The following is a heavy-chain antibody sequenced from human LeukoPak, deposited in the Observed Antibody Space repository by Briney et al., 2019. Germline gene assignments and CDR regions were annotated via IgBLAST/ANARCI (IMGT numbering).Heavy chain of an antibody. J-gene: IGHJ6*02. D-gene: IGHD6-6*01. CDR1: GFSVSSSY. Sequence: PGGSLRLSCAASGFSVSSSYMSWVRQAPGKGLEWVSVIYSDSNTYYADSVKGRFTISRDNSKNTLYLQMNSLRAEDTAVYHCARHSSSVPYHYHGLDVWGQGTTVTVSS. V-gene: IGHV3-53*01. CDR2: IYSDSNT. CDR3: ARHSSSVPYHYHGLDV.